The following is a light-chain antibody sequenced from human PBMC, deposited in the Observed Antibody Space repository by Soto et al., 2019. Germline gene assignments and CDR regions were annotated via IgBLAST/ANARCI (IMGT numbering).Light chain of an antibody. CDR3: VLYIGSGIGM. CDR2: NTN. Sequence: QTVVTQEPSFSVSPGGTITLTCGLSSGSVSTGYYPSWYQQTPGQAPRTLIYNTNTRSSGVPDRFSGSILGNKAALTITGAQADDESDYYCVLYIGSGIGMFGGGTKLTVL. V-gene: IGLV8-61*01. J-gene: IGLJ3*02. CDR1: SGSVSTGYY.